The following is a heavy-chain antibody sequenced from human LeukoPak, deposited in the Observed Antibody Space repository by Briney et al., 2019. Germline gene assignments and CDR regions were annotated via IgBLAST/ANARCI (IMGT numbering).Heavy chain of an antibody. CDR1: GFTFSSYA. CDR3: ARDITVAGPYYYYYYYGMDV. Sequence: GGSLRLSCAASGFTFSSYAMSWVRQAPGKGLEWVSAISGSGGSTYYADSVKGRFTISRDNSKNTLYLQMNSLRAEDTAVYYCARDITVAGPYYYYYYYGMDVWGQGTTVTVSS. J-gene: IGHJ6*02. V-gene: IGHV3-23*01. CDR2: ISGSGGST. D-gene: IGHD6-19*01.